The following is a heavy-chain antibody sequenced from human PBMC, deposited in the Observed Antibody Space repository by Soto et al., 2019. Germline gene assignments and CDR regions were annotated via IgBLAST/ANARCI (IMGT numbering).Heavy chain of an antibody. CDR1: GGSISSSSYY. CDR3: ASLNWYSYGYYFDY. CDR2: IYYSGST. D-gene: IGHD5-18*01. Sequence: SETLSLTCTVSGGSISSSSYYWGWIRQPPGKGLEWIGSIYYSGSTYYNPSLKSRVTISGDTSKNQFSLKLSSVTAADTAVYYCASLNWYSYGYYFDYWGQGTLVTVSS. J-gene: IGHJ4*02. V-gene: IGHV4-39*01.